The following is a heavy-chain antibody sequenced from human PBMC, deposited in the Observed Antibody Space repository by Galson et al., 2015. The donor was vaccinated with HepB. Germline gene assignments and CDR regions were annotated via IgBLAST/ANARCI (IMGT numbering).Heavy chain of an antibody. CDR2: INAGNGNT. J-gene: IGHJ4*02. CDR1: GYTFTSYA. CDR3: ARGPTYYDFWSGPDY. V-gene: IGHV1-3*01. Sequence: SVKVSCKASGYTFTSYAMHWVRQAPGQRLEWMGWINAGNGNTKYSQKFQGRVTITRDTSASTAYMELSSLRSEDTAVYYCARGPTYYDFWSGPDYWGPGTLVTVSS. D-gene: IGHD3-3*01.